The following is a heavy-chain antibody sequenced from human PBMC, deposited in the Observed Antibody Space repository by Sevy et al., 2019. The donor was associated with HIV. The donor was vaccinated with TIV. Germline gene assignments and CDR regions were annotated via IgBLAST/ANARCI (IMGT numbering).Heavy chain of an antibody. CDR1: GYTLTESS. CDR2: SDPEDGKT. Sequence: ASVKVSCKVSGYTLTESSIHWVRQAPGKGLEWMGGSDPEDGKTIYGQNFQGRVTMTEDISTDTVYMELSSLRSEDTAVYYCATITHCSDIRCYWFDPWGQGTLVTVSS. CDR3: ATITHCSDIRCYWFDP. J-gene: IGHJ5*02. D-gene: IGHD2-2*01. V-gene: IGHV1-24*01.